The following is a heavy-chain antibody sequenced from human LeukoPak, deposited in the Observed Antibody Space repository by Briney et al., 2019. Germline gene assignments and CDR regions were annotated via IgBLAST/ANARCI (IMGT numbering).Heavy chain of an antibody. V-gene: IGHV1-46*01. J-gene: IGHJ4*02. CDR2: LSTSGRDT. D-gene: IGHD3-9*01. CDR3: AVTPYYDILFVDY. Sequence: ASVKVSCKASGYPFTIYFMHWVRQAPGQGLEWMGILSTSGRDTTYAQKFQGRVTMTRDTSTSTVYMELSDLRSEDTAVYYCAVTPYYDILFVDYWGQGTLVTVSS. CDR1: GYPFTIYF.